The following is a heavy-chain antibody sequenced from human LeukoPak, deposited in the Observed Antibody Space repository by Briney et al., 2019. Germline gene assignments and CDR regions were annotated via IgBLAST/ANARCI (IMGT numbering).Heavy chain of an antibody. V-gene: IGHV3-74*01. J-gene: IGHJ4*02. D-gene: IGHD3-22*01. CDR1: GFTFSSYW. CDR3: ASGPGYYDSSGYYSY. Sequence: TGGSLRHSCAASGFTFSSYWMHWVRQAPGKGLVWVSRINSDGSSTSYADSVKGRFTISRDNAKNTLYLQMNSLRAEDTAVYYCASGPGYYDSSGYYSYWGQGTLVTVSS. CDR2: INSDGSST.